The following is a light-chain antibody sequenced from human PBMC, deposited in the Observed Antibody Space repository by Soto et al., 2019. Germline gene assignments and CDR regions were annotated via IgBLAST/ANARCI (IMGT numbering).Light chain of an antibody. Sequence: IHMTQSPSTLSASVGDRGTSTGRASQMISNWLAWYQQKPGKAVKVLIYKASTLESGVPSRFSGSGSGTEFTLTISSLQPEDVATYYCQQLNSYELAVGGGTKVDIK. CDR3: QQLNSYELA. CDR2: KAS. V-gene: IGKV1-5*03. J-gene: IGKJ4*01. CDR1: QMISNW.